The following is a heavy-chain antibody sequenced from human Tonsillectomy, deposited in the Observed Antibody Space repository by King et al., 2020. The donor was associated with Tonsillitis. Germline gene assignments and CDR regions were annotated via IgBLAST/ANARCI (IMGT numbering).Heavy chain of an antibody. J-gene: IGHJ4*02. V-gene: IGHV4-31*01. CDR1: GGSISSGGYF. CDR2: IYYTENT. D-gene: IGHD6-13*01. Sequence: QLQESGPGLVKPSQTLSLTCTVSGGSISSGGYFWNWIRQHPGKGLEWIGYIYYTENTYYNPSLKSLVTISVDTSKNQFSLTLNSVTAADSSVYYCARGGRSSSWSSWGQGTLVTVSS. CDR3: ARGGRSSSWSS.